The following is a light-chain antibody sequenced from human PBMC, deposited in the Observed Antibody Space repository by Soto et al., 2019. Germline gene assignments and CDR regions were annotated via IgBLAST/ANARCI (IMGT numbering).Light chain of an antibody. CDR3: QQYNSYPLT. CDR2: KAS. V-gene: IGKV1-5*03. CDR1: QIIDIW. Sequence: DIQMTQSPSTLSASVGDRVTITCRASQIIDIWLAWYQQKPGKAPKLLIYKASSLESGVPSRFSGGGSGTEFTLTISSLQPDDFATYYCQQYNSYPLTFGGGTKVQIK. J-gene: IGKJ4*01.